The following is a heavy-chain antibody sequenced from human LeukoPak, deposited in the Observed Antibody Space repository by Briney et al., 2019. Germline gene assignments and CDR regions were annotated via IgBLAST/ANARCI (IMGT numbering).Heavy chain of an antibody. CDR2: IWYDGSNK. D-gene: IGHD6-19*01. V-gene: IGHV3-33*01. CDR3: ARDRRAVAGTYYYYYGMDV. Sequence: PGGSLRLSCAASGFTFSSYGMHWVRQAPGKGLEWVAVIWYDGSNKYYADSVKARFTISRDNSKNTLYLQMTSPRAEDTAVYYCARDRRAVAGTYYYYYGMDVWGQGTTVTVSS. J-gene: IGHJ6*02. CDR1: GFTFSSYG.